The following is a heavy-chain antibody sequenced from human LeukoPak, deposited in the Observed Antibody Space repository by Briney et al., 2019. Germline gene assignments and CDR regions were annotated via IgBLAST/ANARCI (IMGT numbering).Heavy chain of an antibody. V-gene: IGHV3-30*03. CDR3: ARAGLRDYYGSGSYYNYHDY. Sequence: GRSLRLSCAASGFTFSSYGMHWVRQAPGKGPEWVAVISYDGSNKYYADSVKGRFTISRDNAKNSLYLQMNSLRAEDTAVYYCARAGLRDYYGSGSYYNYHDYWGQGTLVTVSS. J-gene: IGHJ4*02. CDR1: GFTFSSYG. CDR2: ISYDGSNK. D-gene: IGHD3-10*01.